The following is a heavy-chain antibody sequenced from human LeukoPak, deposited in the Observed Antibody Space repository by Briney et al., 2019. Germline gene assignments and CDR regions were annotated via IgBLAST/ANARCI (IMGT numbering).Heavy chain of an antibody. Sequence: SETLSLTCTVSGGSISSSSYYWGWIRQPPGKGLEWIGEINHSGSTNYNPSLKSRVTISVDTSKNQFSLKLSSVTAADTAVYYCARLLHSLWLGDYFDYWGQGTLVTVSS. CDR2: INHSGST. CDR3: ARLLHSLWLGDYFDY. D-gene: IGHD3-10*01. V-gene: IGHV4-39*07. J-gene: IGHJ4*02. CDR1: GGSISSSSYY.